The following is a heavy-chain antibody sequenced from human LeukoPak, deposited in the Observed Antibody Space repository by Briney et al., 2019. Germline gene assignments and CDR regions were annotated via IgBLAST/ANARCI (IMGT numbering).Heavy chain of an antibody. Sequence: SQTLSLTCPVSGGSITSSSSYWGWIRQPPGKGLEWIGTIYYSGTTYYNPSLKSRVTISIDAAKDQFSLMLTSVTAADTAVYYCARLVPPGGGDCTGSNCHTVYYFDYWGQGTLVTVSS. CDR2: IYYSGTT. J-gene: IGHJ4*02. CDR3: ARLVPPGGGDCTGSNCHTVYYFDY. CDR1: GGSITSSSSY. V-gene: IGHV4-39*01. D-gene: IGHD2-15*01.